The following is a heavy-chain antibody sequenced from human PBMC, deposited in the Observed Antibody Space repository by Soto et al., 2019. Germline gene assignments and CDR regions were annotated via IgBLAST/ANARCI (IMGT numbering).Heavy chain of an antibody. J-gene: IGHJ6*02. D-gene: IGHD4-17*01. CDR1: GFTFSSYD. CDR2: IGTAGDT. V-gene: IGHV3-13*01. Sequence: VQLVESGGGLVQPGGSLRLSCAASGFTFSSYDMHWVRQATGKGLEWVSAIGTAGDTYYPGSVKGRFTISRENAKNSLYLQMNSLRAEDTAVYYCARGYDGDYGYYYGMDVWGQGTTVTVSS. CDR3: ARGYDGDYGYYYGMDV.